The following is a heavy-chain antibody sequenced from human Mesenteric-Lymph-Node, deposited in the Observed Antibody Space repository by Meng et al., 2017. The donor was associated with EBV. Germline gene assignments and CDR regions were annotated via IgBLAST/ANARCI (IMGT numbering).Heavy chain of an antibody. D-gene: IGHD2-21*01. CDR2: ISGTGRTI. CDR1: GFIFSDYY. J-gene: IGHJ4*02. CDR3: ARVVVGTFDN. V-gene: IGHV3-11*01. Sequence: QVQLVESGGGLVKPGGSLRLSCAASGFIFSDYYMTWIRQAPGKGLEWVAHISGTGRTIYYADSVKGRFTISSDSAKNSLFLQMNNLRAEDTAVYYCARVVVGTFDNWGQGTLVTVFS.